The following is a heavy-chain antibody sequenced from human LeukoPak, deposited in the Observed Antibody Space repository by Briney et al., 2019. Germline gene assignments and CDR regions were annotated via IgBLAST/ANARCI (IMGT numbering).Heavy chain of an antibody. CDR3: ARDSPGLRYFDWLPDWFDP. Sequence: ASVKVSCKASGYTFTSYGISWVRQAPGQGLEWMGWISAYNGNTNYAQKLQGRVTMTTDTSTSTAYMELRSLRSDDTAVYYCARDSPGLRYFDWLPDWFDPWGQGTLVTVSP. CDR2: ISAYNGNT. J-gene: IGHJ5*02. CDR1: GYTFTSYG. D-gene: IGHD3-9*01. V-gene: IGHV1-18*01.